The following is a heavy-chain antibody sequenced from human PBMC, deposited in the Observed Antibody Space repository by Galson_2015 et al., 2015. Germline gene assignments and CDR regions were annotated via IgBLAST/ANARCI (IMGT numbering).Heavy chain of an antibody. D-gene: IGHD5-12*01. CDR2: INHSGST. CDR3: ARLRAGWRGSFGY. Sequence: ETLSLTCTVSGGSISSGGYYWSWIRQPPGKGLEWIGEINHSGSTNYNLSLKSRVTISVDTSKNQFSLKLSSVTAADTAVYYCARLRAGWRGSFGYWGQGTLVTVSS. V-gene: IGHV4-39*07. CDR1: GGSISSGGYY. J-gene: IGHJ4*02.